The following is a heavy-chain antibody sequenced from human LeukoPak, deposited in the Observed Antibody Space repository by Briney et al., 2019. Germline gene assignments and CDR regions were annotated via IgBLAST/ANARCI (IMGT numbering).Heavy chain of an antibody. D-gene: IGHD2-2*01. CDR2: IRYDGSNK. V-gene: IGHV3-30*02. J-gene: IGHJ4*02. CDR1: GFTFSSYG. Sequence: PGGSLRLSCAASGFTFSSYGMHWVRQAPGKGLEWVAFIRYDGSNKYYADSVKGRLTISRDNSKNTLYLQMNSLRAEDTAIYYCARDPRRVVPAASFFDYWGQGTLVTVSS. CDR3: ARDPRRVVPAASFFDY.